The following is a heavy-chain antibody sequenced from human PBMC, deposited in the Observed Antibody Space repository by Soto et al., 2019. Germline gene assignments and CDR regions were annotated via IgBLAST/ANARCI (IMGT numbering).Heavy chain of an antibody. CDR1: GGSISSSSYY. CDR2: IYYSGST. V-gene: IGHV4-39*01. Sequence: SETLSLTCTVSGGSISSSSYYWGWIRQPPGKGLEWIGSIYYSGSTYYNPSLKSRVTISVDTSKNQFSLKLSSVTAADTAVYYCARRALRPVPPLYWGQGTLVTVSS. J-gene: IGHJ4*02. CDR3: ARRALRPVPPLY.